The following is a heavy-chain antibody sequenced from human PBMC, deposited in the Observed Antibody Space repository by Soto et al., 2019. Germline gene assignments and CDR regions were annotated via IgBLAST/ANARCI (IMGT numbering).Heavy chain of an antibody. CDR2: INHSGST. J-gene: IGHJ4*02. Sequence: SETLSLTCAVYGGSFSGYYWSWIRQPPGKGLEWIGEINHSGSTNYNPSLKSRVTISVDTSKNQFSLKLSSVTAADTAVYYCARVGPYSSSWYVPPFDYWGQGTLVTVSS. V-gene: IGHV4-34*01. CDR1: GGSFSGYY. D-gene: IGHD6-13*01. CDR3: ARVGPYSSSWYVPPFDY.